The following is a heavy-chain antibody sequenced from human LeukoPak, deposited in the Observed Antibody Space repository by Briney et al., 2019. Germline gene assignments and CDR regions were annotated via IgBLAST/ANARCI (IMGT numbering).Heavy chain of an antibody. CDR1: SGSISSSDYY. V-gene: IGHV4-39*01. J-gene: IGHJ2*01. CDR2: VSYSGSG. Sequence: PSETLSLTCTVSSGSISSSDYYWGWIRQPPGKGLEWFGRVSYSGSGYYNPSLKSRVIISVDTSKNQFSLKLSSVTAADTAVYYCARQSIAVAGRHFDLWGRGTLVTVSS. CDR3: ARQSIAVAGRHFDL. D-gene: IGHD6-19*01.